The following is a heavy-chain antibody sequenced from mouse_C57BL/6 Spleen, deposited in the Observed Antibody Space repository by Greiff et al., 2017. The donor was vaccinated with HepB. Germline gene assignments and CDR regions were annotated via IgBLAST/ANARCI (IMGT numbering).Heavy chain of an antibody. CDR1: GFTFSDYY. Sequence: DVKLVESGGGLVQPGGSLKLSCAASGFTFSDYYMYWVRQTPEKRLEWVAYISNGGGSTYYPDTVKGRFTISRDNAKNTLYLQMSRLKSEDTAMYYCARPATVGAFDYWGQGTTLTVSS. J-gene: IGHJ2*01. CDR3: ARPATVGAFDY. D-gene: IGHD1-1*01. V-gene: IGHV5-12*01. CDR2: ISNGGGST.